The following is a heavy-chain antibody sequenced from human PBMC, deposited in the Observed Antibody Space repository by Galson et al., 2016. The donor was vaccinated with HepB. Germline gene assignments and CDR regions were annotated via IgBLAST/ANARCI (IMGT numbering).Heavy chain of an antibody. D-gene: IGHD2-21*01. Sequence: SLRLSCAASGFNFDDYAMHWVRQAPGKGLEWVSGISWNSGSRGYADSVKARFTISRDNARKSLHLQMNSLRQEDTAFYYCAKATCGGDCPEFDYWGQGILVTFSS. CDR2: ISWNSGSR. CDR1: GFNFDDYA. CDR3: AKATCGGDCPEFDY. V-gene: IGHV3-9*01. J-gene: IGHJ4*02.